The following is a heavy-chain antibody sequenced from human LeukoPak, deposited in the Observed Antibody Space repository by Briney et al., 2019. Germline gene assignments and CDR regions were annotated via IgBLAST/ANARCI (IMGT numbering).Heavy chain of an antibody. CDR1: GYTFTGYY. J-gene: IGHJ6*02. CDR2: INPNSGGT. CDR3: ASYTMVREGHYYYGMDV. D-gene: IGHD3-10*01. V-gene: IGHV1-2*02. Sequence: ASVKVSCEASGYTFTGYYMHWVRQPPGQGLEWMGWINPNSGGTNYAQKFQGRRSMTTETTTNTAYMELSRLRSDDTAVYYCASYTMVREGHYYYGMDVWGQGTTVTVSS.